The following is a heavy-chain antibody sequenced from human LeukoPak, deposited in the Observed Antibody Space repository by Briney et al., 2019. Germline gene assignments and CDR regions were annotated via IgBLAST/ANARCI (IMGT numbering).Heavy chain of an antibody. J-gene: IGHJ4*02. CDR3: ARSSGYYYVSYFDY. V-gene: IGHV1-69*05. D-gene: IGHD3-22*01. CDR2: IIPIFGTA. Sequence: SVKVSCKASGGTFSSYAISWVRQAPGQGLEWMGGIIPIFGTANYAQKFQGRVTITTDESTSTAYMELSSLRSEDTAVYYCARSSGYYYVSYFDYWGQGTQVTVSS. CDR1: GGTFSSYA.